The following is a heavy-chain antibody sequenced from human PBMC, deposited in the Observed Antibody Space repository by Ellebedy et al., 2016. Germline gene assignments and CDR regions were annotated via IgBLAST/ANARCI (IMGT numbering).Heavy chain of an antibody. J-gene: IGHJ6*02. CDR2: FDPEDGET. D-gene: IGHD2-2*01. CDR3: ASQGRGSSTHYYYYGMDV. Sequence: ASVKVSCKVSGYTLTELSMHWARQAPGKGLEWMGGFDPEDGETIYAQKFQGRVTMTEDTSTDTAYMELSSLRSEDTAVYYCASQGRGSSTHYYYYGMDVWGQGTTVTVSS. CDR1: GYTLTELS. V-gene: IGHV1-24*01.